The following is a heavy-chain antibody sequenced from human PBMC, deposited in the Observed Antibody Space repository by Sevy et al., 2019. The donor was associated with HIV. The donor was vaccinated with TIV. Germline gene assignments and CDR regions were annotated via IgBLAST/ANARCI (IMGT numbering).Heavy chain of an antibody. CDR3: AKAQDGSGYSAYGMDV. CDR1: RFTFSSYG. J-gene: IGHJ6*02. Sequence: GGSLRLSCAASRFTFSSYGMHWVRQAPGKGLEWVAVISYDGSNKYADSVKGRFTISRDNSKNTLYLQMNSLRPEDTAVYSCAKAQDGSGYSAYGMDVWGQGTMVTVSS. V-gene: IGHV3-30*18. D-gene: IGHD3-22*01. CDR2: ISYDGSNK.